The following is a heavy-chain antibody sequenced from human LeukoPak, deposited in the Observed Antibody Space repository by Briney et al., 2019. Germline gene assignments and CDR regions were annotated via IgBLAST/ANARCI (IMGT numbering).Heavy chain of an antibody. J-gene: IGHJ4*02. Sequence: GRSLRLSCAASGFTFSSYAMHWVRQAPGKGLEWVAVISYDGSNKYYADSVKGRFTISRDNSKNTLYLQMNSPRAEDTAVYYCAREAYSYGYIDYWGQGTLVTVSS. V-gene: IGHV3-30*04. CDR1: GFTFSSYA. D-gene: IGHD5-18*01. CDR3: AREAYSYGYIDY. CDR2: ISYDGSNK.